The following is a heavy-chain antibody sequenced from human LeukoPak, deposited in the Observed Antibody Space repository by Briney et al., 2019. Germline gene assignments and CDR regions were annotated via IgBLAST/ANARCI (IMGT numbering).Heavy chain of an antibody. CDR1: GFTLSTHA. Sequence: GGSLRLSCLTSGFTLSTHAMSWVRQAPGKGLEWISGISGSGASTYYADSVKGRFTISRDDSRNTLYLQMNSLRGDDTAVYYCAKDVGKWESLHFSDYWGQGTLVTVSS. V-gene: IGHV3-23*01. D-gene: IGHD1-26*01. J-gene: IGHJ4*02. CDR3: AKDVGKWESLHFSDY. CDR2: ISGSGAST.